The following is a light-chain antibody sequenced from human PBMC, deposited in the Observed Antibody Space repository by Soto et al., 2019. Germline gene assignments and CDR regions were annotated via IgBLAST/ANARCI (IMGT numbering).Light chain of an antibody. Sequence: EFVLTQSPGTLSLSPGERATLSCSASQSVAGSYLAWYQQKPGQAPRLLIYADSNRATGIPARLSGSGSGTDFTLTISSLEPEEFSVYDGQQRYNWPITFGQGTRLEIK. CDR1: QSVAGSY. CDR2: ADS. J-gene: IGKJ5*01. CDR3: QQRYNWPIT. V-gene: IGKV3-11*01.